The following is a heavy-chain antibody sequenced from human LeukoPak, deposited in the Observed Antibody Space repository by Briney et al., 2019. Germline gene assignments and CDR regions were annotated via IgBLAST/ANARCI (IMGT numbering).Heavy chain of an antibody. CDR2: ISTSSSYI. Sequence: GGSLRLSCAAFGFTFSSYSMNWVRQAPGKGLEWVSSISTSSSYINYADSVKGRFTISRDNAKNSLHLQMNSLRAEDTAVYYCARGVTNIVGVRFPFDHWGQGNLVTASS. CDR1: GFTFSSYS. J-gene: IGHJ4*02. D-gene: IGHD1-26*01. V-gene: IGHV3-21*01. CDR3: ARGVTNIVGVRFPFDH.